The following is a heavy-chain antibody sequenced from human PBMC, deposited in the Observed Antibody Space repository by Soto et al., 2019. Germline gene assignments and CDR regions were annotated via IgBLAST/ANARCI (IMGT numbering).Heavy chain of an antibody. CDR2: INPSGSLT. Sequence: ASVKVSCKASGFTFTAYWMHLVRQAPGQGLEWMGLINPSGSLTKCAQKFQGRVTMSRDTSTSTLYMELSSLRSEDTAVYYCARDNSWSNSWWFEPWGQGTLVTVSS. D-gene: IGHD1-26*01. V-gene: IGHV1-46*01. CDR3: ARDNSWSNSWWFEP. J-gene: IGHJ5*02. CDR1: GFTFTAYW.